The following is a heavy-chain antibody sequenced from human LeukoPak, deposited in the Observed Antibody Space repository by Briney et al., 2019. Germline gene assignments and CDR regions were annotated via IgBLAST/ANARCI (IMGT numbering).Heavy chain of an antibody. Sequence: GGSLRLSCAASGFTFSDYWMSWVRQAPGNGLEWVANIKGDGSEKDYVDSVKGRFTISRDNAKNSLFLQMNSLKTEDTAVYYCTATPSPHLDYWGQGTLVTVSS. CDR2: IKGDGSEK. D-gene: IGHD6-6*01. CDR3: TATPSPHLDY. V-gene: IGHV3-7*03. J-gene: IGHJ4*02. CDR1: GFTFSDYW.